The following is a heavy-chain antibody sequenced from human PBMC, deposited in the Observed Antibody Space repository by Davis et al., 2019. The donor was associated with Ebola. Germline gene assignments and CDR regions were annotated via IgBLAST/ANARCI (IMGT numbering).Heavy chain of an antibody. CDR3: VREGGY. J-gene: IGHJ4*02. Sequence: GGSLRLSCAASEFTFSSYWMSWVRQAPGKGLEWVANIDQDGSGKNYVDSVKGRFAISRDNAKNSLHLQMNSLRAEDTAVYFCVREGGYWGQGTLVTVSS. CDR1: EFTFSSYW. CDR2: IDQDGSGK. V-gene: IGHV3-7*01. D-gene: IGHD3-16*01.